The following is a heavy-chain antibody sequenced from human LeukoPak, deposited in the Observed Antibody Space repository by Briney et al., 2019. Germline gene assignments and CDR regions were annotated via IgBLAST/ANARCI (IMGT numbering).Heavy chain of an antibody. CDR3: ARDTKAGYFDL. CDR2: IKEDGTRD. J-gene: IGHJ4*02. CDR1: GFAFNTYW. Sequence: GGSLRLSCAASGFAFNTYWMSWIRQAPGKGLEWLANIKEDGTRDYYVESLKGRFTISKDNAKNSLYLQVSALRPDDTAVYYCARDTKAGYFDLWGQGTLVTVSS. V-gene: IGHV3-7*01.